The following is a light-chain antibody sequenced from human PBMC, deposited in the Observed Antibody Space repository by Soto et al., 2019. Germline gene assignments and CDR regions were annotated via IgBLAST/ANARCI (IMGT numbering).Light chain of an antibody. V-gene: IGLV1-44*01. CDR1: TSNIGSNT. CDR3: ATWDDSLNGVV. CDR2: NNN. J-gene: IGLJ2*01. Sequence: QAVVTQPPSASGTPGQRVTISCSGSTSNIGSNTVNWYQQLPGTAPKLLIYNNNQRPSGVPDRFSGSKSDTSASLAISGLQSEDEADYYCATWDDSLNGVVFGGGTKLTVL.